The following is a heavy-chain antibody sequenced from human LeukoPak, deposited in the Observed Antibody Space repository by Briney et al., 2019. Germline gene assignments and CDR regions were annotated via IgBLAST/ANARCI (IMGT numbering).Heavy chain of an antibody. D-gene: IGHD2/OR15-2a*01. CDR1: GYTFTSYY. CDR2: INPSGGST. Sequence: ASVKVSCKASGYTFTSYYMHWVRQAPGQGLEWMVIINPSGGSTSYAQKFQGRVTMTRDTSTSTVYMELSSLRSEDTAVYYCARDNIQHLRLLYYYYYGMDVWGQGTTVTVSS. CDR3: ARDNIQHLRLLYYYYYGMDV. V-gene: IGHV1-46*01. J-gene: IGHJ6*02.